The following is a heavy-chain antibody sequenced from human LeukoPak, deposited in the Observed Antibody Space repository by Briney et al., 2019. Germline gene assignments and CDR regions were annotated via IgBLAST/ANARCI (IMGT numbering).Heavy chain of an antibody. J-gene: IGHJ4*02. Sequence: GGALRLSCAPSGFTFSSYIMDGGRHAPREGLEGGSSISSRSSYINYAESVKGQFTISRDNAKTSLYLQMNSVRAEDPAVYYCERVRGVRGASPYYFDYWRKGPLVQVSS. V-gene: IGHV3-21*01. CDR2: ISSRSSYI. D-gene: IGHD3-10*01. CDR1: GFTFSSYI. CDR3: ERVRGVRGASPYYFDY.